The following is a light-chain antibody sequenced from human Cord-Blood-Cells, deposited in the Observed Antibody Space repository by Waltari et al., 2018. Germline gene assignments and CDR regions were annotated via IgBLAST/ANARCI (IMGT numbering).Light chain of an antibody. Sequence: SSELTQDPAVSVALGQTVRITCQGDSLRSYYASWYQQKPGQAPVLVIYGKNNRPSGIPDRFSGSSSGNTASLTITGAQEEDEADYYCNSRDSSGNHWVFGGGTKLTVL. J-gene: IGLJ3*02. CDR2: GKN. V-gene: IGLV3-19*01. CDR3: NSRDSSGNHWV. CDR1: SLRSYY.